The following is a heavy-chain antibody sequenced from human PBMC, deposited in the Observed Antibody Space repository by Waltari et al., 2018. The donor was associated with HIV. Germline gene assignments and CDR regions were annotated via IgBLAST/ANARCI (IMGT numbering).Heavy chain of an antibody. V-gene: IGHV1-3*01. J-gene: IGHJ4*02. CDR1: GYTFTSYA. CDR2: INAGNGNT. D-gene: IGHD3-22*01. Sequence: QVQLVQSGAEVKKPGASVKVSCTASGYTFTSYAMHWVRQAPGQRLEWMGWINAGNGNTKYSRKFQGGVTITRDTSASTAYMELSSLRSEDTAVYYCARAAHSYYDSSPYYFDYWGQGSLVTVSS. CDR3: ARAAHSYYDSSPYYFDY.